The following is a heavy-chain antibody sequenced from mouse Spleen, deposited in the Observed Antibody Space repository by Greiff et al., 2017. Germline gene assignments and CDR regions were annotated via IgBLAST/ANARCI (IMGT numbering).Heavy chain of an antibody. J-gene: IGHJ2*01. CDR2: IYPGDGDT. V-gene: IGHV1-80*01. Sequence: VKLQESGAELVKPGASVKISCKASGYAFSSYWMNWVKQRHGKGLEWIGQIYPGDGDTNYNGKFKGKATLTADKSSSTAYMQLSSLTSEDSAVYFCARIDYYYFDYWGQGTTLTVSS. CDR3: ARIDYYYFDY. D-gene: IGHD2-4*01. CDR1: GYAFSSYW.